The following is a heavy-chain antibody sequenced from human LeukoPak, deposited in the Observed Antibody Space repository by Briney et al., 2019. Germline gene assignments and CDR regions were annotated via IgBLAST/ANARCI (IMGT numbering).Heavy chain of an antibody. CDR2: IYTSGST. CDR1: DDSISDYY. V-gene: IGHV4-4*07. Sequence: SETLFLTCTVSDDSISDYYRGWIRQPPGRGLEWIGRIYTSGSTNYNPSLKSRVTMSVDTSKNQFSLKLSSVTAADTAVYYCARGGINPRWYFDYWGQGTLVTVSS. D-gene: IGHD3-10*01. J-gene: IGHJ4*02. CDR3: ARGGINPRWYFDY.